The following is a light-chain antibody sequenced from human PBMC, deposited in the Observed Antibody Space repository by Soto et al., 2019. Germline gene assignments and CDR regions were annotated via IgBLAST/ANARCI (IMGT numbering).Light chain of an antibody. CDR2: GAS. CDR1: HSFSSSF. J-gene: IGKJ1*01. Sequence: EIGLTQSPGTLSLSPGERATLSCRASHSFSSSFLAWYQQKPGQAPRLLIYGASSRATGIPERFSGSGSGTDFTLTISRLDPEDFGMYYCQHHAGSPAFGQGTKVEL. V-gene: IGKV3-20*01. CDR3: QHHAGSPA.